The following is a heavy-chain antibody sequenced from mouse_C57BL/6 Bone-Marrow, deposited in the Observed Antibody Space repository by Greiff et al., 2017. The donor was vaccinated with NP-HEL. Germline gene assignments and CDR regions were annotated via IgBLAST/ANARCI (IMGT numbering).Heavy chain of an antibody. D-gene: IGHD4-1*02. CDR1: GFTFTDYY. Sequence: VQLKESGGGLVQPGGSLSLSCAASGFTFTDYYMSWVRQPPGKALEWLGFIRNKANGYTTEYSASVKGRFTISRDNSQSILYLQMNALRAEDSATYYCARYRPPTGIDYWGQGTTLTVSS. J-gene: IGHJ2*01. V-gene: IGHV7-3*01. CDR3: ARYRPPTGIDY. CDR2: IRNKANGYTT.